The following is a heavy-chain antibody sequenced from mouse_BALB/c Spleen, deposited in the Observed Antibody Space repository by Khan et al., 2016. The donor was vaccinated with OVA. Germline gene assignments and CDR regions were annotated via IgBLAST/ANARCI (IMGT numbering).Heavy chain of an antibody. CDR1: GFSLTNYG. J-gene: IGHJ2*01. D-gene: IGHD1-1*02. CDR3: ARNRNGYFDY. V-gene: IGHV2-2*02. CDR2: IWRSGIT. Sequence: VQLKQSGPGLVQPSQSLSITCTVSGFSLTNYGVHWVRQSPGKGLEWLGVIWRSGITDYNATFMSSLSISRDISKSQVFFKMNSLQANDTGIYYCARNRNGYFDYWGQGTTLTGSS.